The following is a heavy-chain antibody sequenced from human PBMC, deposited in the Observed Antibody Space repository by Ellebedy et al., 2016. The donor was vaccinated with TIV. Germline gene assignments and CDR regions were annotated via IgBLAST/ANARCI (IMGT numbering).Heavy chain of an antibody. CDR1: GYTFTNSW. CDR2: IYPGDSNI. D-gene: IGHD6-13*01. Sequence: KVSCKGPGYTFTNSWIGWVRQMPGKGLEWMGYIYPGDSNIRYSPSFQGQVTISADKSISTAYLQWNSLKASDTAMYYCARYRSIAAGEYDSWGQGTLVTVSS. J-gene: IGHJ4*02. CDR3: ARYRSIAAGEYDS. V-gene: IGHV5-51*01.